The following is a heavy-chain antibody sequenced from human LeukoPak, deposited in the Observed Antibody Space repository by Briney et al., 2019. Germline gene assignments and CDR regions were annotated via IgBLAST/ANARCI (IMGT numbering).Heavy chain of an antibody. V-gene: IGHV3-21*01. J-gene: IGHJ3*02. D-gene: IGHD3-22*01. CDR3: ARFAGDSSGYAKHFDI. Sequence: GGSLRLSCAASGFTVSSNYMSWVRQAPGKGLEWVSSISSSSSYIYYADSVKGRFTISRDNAKNSLYLQMNSLRAEDTAVYYCARFAGDSSGYAKHFDIWGQGTMVTVSS. CDR2: ISSSSSYI. CDR1: GFTVSSNY.